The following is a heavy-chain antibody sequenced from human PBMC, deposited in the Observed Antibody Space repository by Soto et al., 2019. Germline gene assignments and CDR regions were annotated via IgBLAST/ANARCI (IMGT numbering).Heavy chain of an antibody. Sequence: ASVKVSCKASGGTFSSYAISWVRRAPGQGLEWMGGIIPIFGTANYAQKFQGRVTITADKSTSTAYMELSSLRSEDTAVYYCAREDQYYYGMDVWGQGTTVTVSS. V-gene: IGHV1-69*06. CDR2: IIPIFGTA. J-gene: IGHJ6*02. CDR1: GGTFSSYA. CDR3: AREDQYYYGMDV.